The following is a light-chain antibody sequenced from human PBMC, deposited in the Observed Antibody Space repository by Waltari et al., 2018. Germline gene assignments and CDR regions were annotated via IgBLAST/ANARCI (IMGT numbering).Light chain of an antibody. J-gene: IGKJ4*01. V-gene: IGKV3-20*01. Sequence: EIVLTQSPGTLSLSPWERATLSCRASQAVTTTPLNWYQKNPGQAPRLLIYGASSRATGIPDRFSGSGSGTDFTLTISRLEPEDFAVYYCQQYDSIVLTFGGGT. CDR1: QAVTTTP. CDR2: GAS. CDR3: QQYDSIVLT.